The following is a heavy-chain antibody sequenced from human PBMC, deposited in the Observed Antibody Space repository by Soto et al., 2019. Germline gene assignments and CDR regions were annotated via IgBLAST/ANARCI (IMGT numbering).Heavy chain of an antibody. Sequence: EVQLLESGGGLVQPGGSLRLSCAASGFTLSSYARSRVRQAPGKGLEWVSAISGSGGSTYYADSVKGRFTISRDNSKNTLYLQMNSLRAEDTAVYYCAKDGYGNYGANSVYFDYWGQGTLVTVSS. CDR3: AKDGYGNYGANSVYFDY. V-gene: IGHV3-23*01. CDR1: GFTLSSYA. D-gene: IGHD4-17*01. J-gene: IGHJ4*02. CDR2: ISGSGGST.